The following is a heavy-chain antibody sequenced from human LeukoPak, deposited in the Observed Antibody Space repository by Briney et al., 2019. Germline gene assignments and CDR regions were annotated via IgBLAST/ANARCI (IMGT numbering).Heavy chain of an antibody. D-gene: IGHD6-13*01. CDR1: GFTFSSYA. Sequence: GRSLRLSCAASGFTFSSYAMHWVREAPGKGLEWVAVISYDGSNKYYADSVKGRFTISRDNSKNTLYLQMNSLRAEDTAVYYCASSSWVAWGQGTLVTVSS. J-gene: IGHJ5*02. CDR2: ISYDGSNK. CDR3: ASSSWVA. V-gene: IGHV3-30*04.